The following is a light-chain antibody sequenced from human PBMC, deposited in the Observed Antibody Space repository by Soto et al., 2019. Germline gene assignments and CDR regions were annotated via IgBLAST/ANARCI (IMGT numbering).Light chain of an antibody. V-gene: IGLV2-14*01. Sequence: QSALTQPASVSGSPGQSITISCTGTSSDVGGYNYVSWYQQHPRKAPKLIIYEVSNRPSGVSNRFSGSKSGNTASLTISGLQAEDEADYYCNSYTSKSTGVFGTGTKLTVL. J-gene: IGLJ1*01. CDR3: NSYTSKSTGV. CDR1: SSDVGGYNY. CDR2: EVS.